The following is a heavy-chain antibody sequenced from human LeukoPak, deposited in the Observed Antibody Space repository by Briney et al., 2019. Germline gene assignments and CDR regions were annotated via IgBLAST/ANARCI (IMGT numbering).Heavy chain of an antibody. CDR3: ARGYCSSTSCPPLYGMDV. D-gene: IGHD2-2*01. CDR2: INAGNSNT. J-gene: IGHJ6*04. V-gene: IGHV1-3*01. Sequence: ASVKVSCKASGYTFTSYAMHWVRQAPGQRLEWMGWINAGNSNTKYSQKFQGRVTITRDTSASTAYMELSSLRSEDTAVYYCARGYCSSTSCPPLYGMDVWGKGTTVTVSS. CDR1: GYTFTSYA.